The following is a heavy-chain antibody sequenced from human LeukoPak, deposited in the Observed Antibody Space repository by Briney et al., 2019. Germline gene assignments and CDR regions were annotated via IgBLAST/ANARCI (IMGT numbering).Heavy chain of an antibody. J-gene: IGHJ4*02. CDR2: INPNSGAT. V-gene: IGHV1-2*02. CDR3: ATSVITQAY. D-gene: IGHD3-22*01. CDR1: GYTFTGYY. Sequence: ASVKVSCKASGYTFTGYYIHWVRQAPGQGLEWMGWINPNSGATNYAQKFQGRVTMARDTSINTAYMELSRLRSDDTAVYYCATSVITQAYWGQGTLVTVSS.